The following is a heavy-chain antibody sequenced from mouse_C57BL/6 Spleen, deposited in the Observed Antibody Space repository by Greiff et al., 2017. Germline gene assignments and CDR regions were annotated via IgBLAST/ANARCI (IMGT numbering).Heavy chain of an antibody. CDR3: ARGPRGFAY. D-gene: IGHD6-1*01. V-gene: IGHV1-47*01. CDR1: GYTFTTYP. J-gene: IGHJ3*01. Sequence: VQLQQSGAELVKPGASLKLSCTASGYTFTTYPIEWMTQNHGKSLEWIGYFHPYNDDTNYNEKFKGKATLTVDKSSSTVYLELSRLTSDDSAVYYCARGPRGFAYWGQGTLVTVSA. CDR2: FHPYNDDT.